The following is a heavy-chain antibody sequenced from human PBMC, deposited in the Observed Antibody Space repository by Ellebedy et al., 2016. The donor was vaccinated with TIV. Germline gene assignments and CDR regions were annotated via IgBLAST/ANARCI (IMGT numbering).Heavy chain of an antibody. J-gene: IGHJ4*02. Sequence: GESLKISCAASGFTFNTYAMSWVRQAPGKGLEWVSAISSSGRSTYYADSVKGRFTISRDNSKNTLHLQMNSLRAEDTAVYYCAKLMAIVTAGDYWGRGTLVTVSS. CDR3: AKLMAIVTAGDY. D-gene: IGHD5-24*01. CDR1: GFTFNTYA. V-gene: IGHV3-23*01. CDR2: ISSSGRST.